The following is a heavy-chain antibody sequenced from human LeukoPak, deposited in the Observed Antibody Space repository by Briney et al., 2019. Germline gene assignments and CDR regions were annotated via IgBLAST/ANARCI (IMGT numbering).Heavy chain of an antibody. CDR3: ARVTSRSHYYDSSGYFGMDV. V-gene: IGHV3-33*01. CDR1: GFTFSSYG. D-gene: IGHD3-22*01. CDR2: IWYDGSNK. J-gene: IGHJ6*02. Sequence: GRSLRPSCAASGFTFSSYGMHWVRQAPGKGLEWVVVIWYDGSNKYYADSVKGRFTISRDNSKNTLYLRMNSLRAEDTAVYYCARVTSRSHYYDSSGYFGMDVWGQGTTVTVSS.